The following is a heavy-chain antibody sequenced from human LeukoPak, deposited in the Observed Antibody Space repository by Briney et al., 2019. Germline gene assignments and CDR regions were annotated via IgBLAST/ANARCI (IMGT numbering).Heavy chain of an antibody. J-gene: IGHJ5*02. V-gene: IGHV1-69*04. CDR3: ARGYAIPYSSGWYGNH. CDR2: IISIFCIA. Sequence: SVKVSCKASGGTFSSYAISWVRQAPGQGLEWMGRIISIFCIANYAQKFQGRVTITADKSTCTAYMELSSLRSEDTAVYYCARGYAIPYSSGWYGNHWGQGTLVTVSS. D-gene: IGHD6-19*01. CDR1: GGTFSSYA.